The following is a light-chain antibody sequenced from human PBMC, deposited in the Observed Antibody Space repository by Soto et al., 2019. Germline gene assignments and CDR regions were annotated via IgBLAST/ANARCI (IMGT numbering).Light chain of an antibody. J-gene: IGLJ1*01. Sequence: QSALTRPRSVSGSPGQSVTISCTGTSSDVGGYNYVSWYQHHPGKAPKLMIYDVSKRPSGVPDRFSGSKSGNTASLTISGLQAEDEADYYCCSYAGSYTSYVFGTGTKLTVL. CDR3: CSYAGSYTSYV. CDR2: DVS. V-gene: IGLV2-11*01. CDR1: SSDVGGYNY.